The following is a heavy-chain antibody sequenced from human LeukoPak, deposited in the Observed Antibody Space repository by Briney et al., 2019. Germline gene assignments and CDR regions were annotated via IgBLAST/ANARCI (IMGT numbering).Heavy chain of an antibody. CDR2: IRQDGSEK. CDR1: GFTFSSSW. Sequence: GVSLRLYCAASGFTFSSSWMAWVPQAPGQGLKGVANIRQDGSEKYYVDSVKGRFTISRDNAKNSLYLQMSSLRAEDTAVYYCARDQGGNLDYWGQGTLVTVSS. J-gene: IGHJ4*02. D-gene: IGHD1-1*01. CDR3: ARDQGGNLDY. V-gene: IGHV3-7*04.